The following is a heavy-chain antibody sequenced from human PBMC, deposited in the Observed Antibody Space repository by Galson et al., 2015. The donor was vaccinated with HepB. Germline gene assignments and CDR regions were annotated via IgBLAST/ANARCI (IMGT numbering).Heavy chain of an antibody. CDR1: GDSVSSNSAA. CDR2: TYYRFKWYY. D-gene: IGHD3-22*01. J-gene: IGHJ5*02. Sequence: CAIPGDSVSSNSAAWNWIRQSPSRGLEWLGRTYYRFKWYYDYAVSVKSRITINPDISKNQFSLQLNSVTLEDTAVYYCARNVYYDTSCDYYNPGWIDPWGQGTLVTVSS. CDR3: ARNVYYDTSCDYYNPGWIDP. V-gene: IGHV6-1*01.